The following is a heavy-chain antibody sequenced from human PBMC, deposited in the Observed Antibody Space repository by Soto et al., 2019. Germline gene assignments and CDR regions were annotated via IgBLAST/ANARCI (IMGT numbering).Heavy chain of an antibody. CDR2: ISGSGGST. D-gene: IGHD3-22*01. CDR3: AKDLGDSSGYYPAAHDAFDI. J-gene: IGHJ3*02. Sequence: GGSLRLSCAASGFTFSSYAMSWVRQAPGKGLEWVSAISGSGGSTYYADSVKGRFTISRDNSKNTLYLQMNSLRAEDTAVYYCAKDLGDSSGYYPAAHDAFDIWGQGTMVTV. V-gene: IGHV3-23*01. CDR1: GFTFSSYA.